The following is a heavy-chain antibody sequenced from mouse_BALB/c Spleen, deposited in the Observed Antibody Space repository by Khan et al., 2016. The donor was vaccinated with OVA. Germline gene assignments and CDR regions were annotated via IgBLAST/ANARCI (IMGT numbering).Heavy chain of an antibody. J-gene: IGHJ2*01. CDR2: IFPGGGYT. D-gene: IGHD3-1*01. CDR1: GYTFTNYW. Sequence: QVQLQQSGAELVRPGTSVKMSCKAAGYTFTNYWIGWVKQRPGHGLEWIGDIFPGGGYTNYDEKFKGKATLTADTSSSTAYMQLSSLKSEDSAIYYCARRGAARATCDYFDYWGQGTTLTVSA. CDR3: ARRGAARATCDYFDY. V-gene: IGHV1-63*02.